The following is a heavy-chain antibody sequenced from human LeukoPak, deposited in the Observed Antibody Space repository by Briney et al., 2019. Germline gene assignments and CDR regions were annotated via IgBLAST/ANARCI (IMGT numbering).Heavy chain of an antibody. Sequence: PGGSLRLSCAASGFTFDDYAMHWVRQAPGKGLEWVSGISWDSGSIGYADSVKGRFTISRDNAKNSLYLQMNSLRAEDTALYYCAKDNNGGSGWQAGFDYWGQGTLVTVSS. J-gene: IGHJ4*02. CDR3: AKDNNGGSGWQAGFDY. V-gene: IGHV3-9*01. CDR2: ISWDSGSI. D-gene: IGHD6-19*01. CDR1: GFTFDDYA.